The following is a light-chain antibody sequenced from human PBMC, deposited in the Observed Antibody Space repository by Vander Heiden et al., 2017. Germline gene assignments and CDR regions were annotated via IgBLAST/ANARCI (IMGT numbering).Light chain of an antibody. V-gene: IGLV1-40*01. CDR1: SSNIGAGYD. Sequence: QSVLTQPPSVSGAPGQRVTISCTGTSSNIGAGYDVYWYQQLPGTAPKLLIYGNNHRPAGVPDRFSGSKSGTSASLAITGLQAEDEAYYYCQSYDSGPYVFGTGTRVTVL. J-gene: IGLJ1*01. CDR2: GNN. CDR3: QSYDSGPYV.